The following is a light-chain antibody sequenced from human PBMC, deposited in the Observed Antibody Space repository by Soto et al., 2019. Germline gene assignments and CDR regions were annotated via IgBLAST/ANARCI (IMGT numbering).Light chain of an antibody. J-gene: IGKJ1*01. Sequence: EIVLTQSPGTLSLSPGERSTLSCRASQSVSSSYLAWYQQKPGQAPRLLIYGASSRATGIPDRFSGSGSGTDFTLTISRLEPEDFAVYDCQQYGSSPETFGQGTKL. V-gene: IGKV3-20*01. CDR3: QQYGSSPET. CDR1: QSVSSSY. CDR2: GAS.